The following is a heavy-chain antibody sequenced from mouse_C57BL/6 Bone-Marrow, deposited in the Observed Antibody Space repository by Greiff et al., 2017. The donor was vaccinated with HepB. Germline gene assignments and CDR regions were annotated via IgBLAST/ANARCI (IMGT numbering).Heavy chain of an antibody. CDR1: GFTFSDFY. D-gene: IGHD1-1*01. J-gene: IGHJ1*03. CDR3: ARVPNYYGSSYWYFDV. V-gene: IGHV7-1*01. CDR2: SRNKANDYTT. Sequence: EVQLVESGGGLVQSGRSLRLSCATSGFTFSDFYMEWVRQAPGKGLEWIAASRNKANDYTTEYSASVKGRFIVSRDTSQSILYLQMNALRAEDTAIYYCARVPNYYGSSYWYFDVWGTGTTVTVSS.